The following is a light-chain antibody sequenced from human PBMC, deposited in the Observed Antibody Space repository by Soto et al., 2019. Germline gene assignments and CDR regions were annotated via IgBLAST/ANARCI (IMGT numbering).Light chain of an antibody. V-gene: IGKV1-9*01. CDR1: QGISSY. J-gene: IGKJ1*01. Sequence: DIQLTQSPSFLSASVGDRVTITCRASQGISSYLAWYQQKPGKAPKLLIYAASTLQSGVPSRFSGGGSGTEFTRPVSGLQPEDFETYYCQQLNSYPRTFGQGTKVEIK. CDR2: AAS. CDR3: QQLNSYPRT.